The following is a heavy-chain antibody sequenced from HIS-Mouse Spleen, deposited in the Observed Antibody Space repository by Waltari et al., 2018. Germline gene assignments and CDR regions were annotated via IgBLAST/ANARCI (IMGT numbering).Heavy chain of an antibody. CDR2: INTSGRI. D-gene: IGHD3-3*01. J-gene: IGHJ3*02. CDR1: GCSISSYS. V-gene: IGHV4-4*07. Sequence: QVQLQESGPGLVKPSETLSLTCTVSGCSISSYSWIWNRQLAGKGLEWIGCINTSGRINSDPSLKRRVHMSGNTSKNQFSLKLSSVTAAGTDVYYCARDFHDFWSGYYGGDKKHDAFDIWGQGTMVTVSS. CDR3: ARDFHDFWSGYYGGDKKHDAFDI.